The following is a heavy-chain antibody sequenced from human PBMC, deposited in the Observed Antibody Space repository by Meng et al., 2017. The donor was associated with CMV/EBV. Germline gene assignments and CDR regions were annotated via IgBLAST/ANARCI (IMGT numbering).Heavy chain of an antibody. CDR3: ARVGRYCSSTSCYHTYYYYGMDV. J-gene: IGHJ6*02. Sequence: GSLRLSCTVSGGSISSSSYYWGWIRQPPGKGLEWIGSIYYSGSTYYNPSLKSRVTTSVDTSKNQFSLKLSSVTAADTAVYYCARVGRYCSSTSCYHTYYYYGMDVWGQGTTVTVSS. V-gene: IGHV4-39*07. CDR2: IYYSGST. D-gene: IGHD2-2*01. CDR1: GGSISSSSYY.